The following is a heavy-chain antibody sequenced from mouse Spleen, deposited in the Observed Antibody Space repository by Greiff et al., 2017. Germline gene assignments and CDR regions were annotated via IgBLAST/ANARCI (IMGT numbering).Heavy chain of an antibody. CDR1: GYSFTGYY. V-gene: IGHV1-42*01. D-gene: IGHD1-1*01. J-gene: IGHJ4*01. Sequence: EVQLQQSGPELVKPGASVKISCKASGYSFTGYYMNWVKQSPEQSLEWIGEINPSTGGTTYNQKFKAKATLTVDKSSSTAYMQLKSLTSEDSAVYYCARRNYYDGSFYAMDYWGQGTSVTVSS. CDR2: INPSTGGT. CDR3: ARRNYYDGSFYAMDY.